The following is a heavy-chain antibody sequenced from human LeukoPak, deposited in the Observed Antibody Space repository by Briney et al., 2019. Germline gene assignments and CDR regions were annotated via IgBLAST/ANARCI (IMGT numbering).Heavy chain of an antibody. Sequence: GGSLRLSCAASGFIFSTYAMSWVRQAPGKGLEWVSAITGSGDSTYYADSVKGRFTISRDNSKNTLSLQMNGLRAEDTAVYYCAKENPVGGTNYFDYWGQGTLVTVPS. CDR1: GFIFSTYA. CDR2: ITGSGDST. D-gene: IGHD1-26*01. V-gene: IGHV3-23*01. CDR3: AKENPVGGTNYFDY. J-gene: IGHJ4*02.